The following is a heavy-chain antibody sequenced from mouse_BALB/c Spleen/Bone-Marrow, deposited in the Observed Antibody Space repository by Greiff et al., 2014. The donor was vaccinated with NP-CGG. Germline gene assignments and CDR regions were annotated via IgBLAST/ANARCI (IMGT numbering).Heavy chain of an antibody. D-gene: IGHD2-3*01. J-gene: IGHJ4*01. CDR1: GFSLTSNG. CDR2: IWGDGST. Sequence: QVQLKESGPGLVAPSQSLSITCTVSGFSLTSNGVSRIRQPPGKGLEWLGVIWGDGSTKYHSALISRLSFTKDNSKSRVFLKLNSLHTDDTATYYCAKPEDGYAMDYWGQGTSVTVSS. V-gene: IGHV2-3*01. CDR3: AKPEDGYAMDY.